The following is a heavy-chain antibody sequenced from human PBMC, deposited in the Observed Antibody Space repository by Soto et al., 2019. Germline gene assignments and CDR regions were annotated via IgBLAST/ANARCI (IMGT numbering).Heavy chain of an antibody. J-gene: IGHJ4*02. CDR2: ISGSGGGA. D-gene: IGHD6-13*01. CDR3: AKEGASSWYFFDY. CDR1: GFTFSNYA. Sequence: EVQLLESGENLVQPGGSLRLSCAASGFTFSNYAMNWVRQPPGKGLEWVSTISGSGGGAYYADSVKGRFTISGDNSKNTLYLQMNSLRGEDTAVYYCAKEGASSWYFFDYWGQGTLVTVSS. V-gene: IGHV3-23*01.